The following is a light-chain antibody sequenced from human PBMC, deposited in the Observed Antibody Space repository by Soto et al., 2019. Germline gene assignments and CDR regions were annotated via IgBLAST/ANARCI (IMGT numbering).Light chain of an antibody. V-gene: IGKV1-33*01. J-gene: IGKJ4*01. Sequence: DIQMTQSPSSLSASVGDRVTITCRASQTISRYLNWYQQRPGKAPNLLIYSASSLQSGVPSRFSGSGSGTDFTFTISSLQPEDIATYYCQQYDNLPRTFGGGTKVDIK. CDR2: SAS. CDR3: QQYDNLPRT. CDR1: QTISRY.